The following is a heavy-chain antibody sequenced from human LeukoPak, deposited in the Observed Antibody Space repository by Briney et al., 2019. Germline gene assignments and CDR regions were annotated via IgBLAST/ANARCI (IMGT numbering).Heavy chain of an antibody. V-gene: IGHV4-34*01. CDR3: ARMYSSGSYNWFDP. Sequence: SETLSLTCAVYGGSFSGYYWSWIRQPPGKGLEWIGEINHSGSTNYNPSLESRVTISVDTSKNQFSLKLSSVTAADTAVYYCARMYSSGSYNWFDPWGQGTLVTVSS. CDR2: INHSGST. CDR1: GGSFSGYY. D-gene: IGHD6-19*01. J-gene: IGHJ5*02.